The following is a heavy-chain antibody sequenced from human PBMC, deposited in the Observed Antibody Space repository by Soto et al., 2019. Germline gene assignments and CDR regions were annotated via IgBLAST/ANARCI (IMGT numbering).Heavy chain of an antibody. J-gene: IGHJ6*02. V-gene: IGHV3-7*03. Sequence: GGSLRLSXVGSGFRISNYFMSWVRQAPGKGLEWVANIKEDGSEKYYVESVKGRFTISRDNAKNSLYLQVNSLRDEDTAVYYCARPRFRGMDVWGQGTTVTVSS. CDR1: GFRISNYF. CDR3: ARPRFRGMDV. CDR2: IKEDGSEK. D-gene: IGHD3-10*01.